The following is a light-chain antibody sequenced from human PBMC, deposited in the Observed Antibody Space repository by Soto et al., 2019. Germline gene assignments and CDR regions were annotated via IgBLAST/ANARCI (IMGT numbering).Light chain of an antibody. CDR2: DGR. J-gene: IGLJ2*01. CDR3: QVWDTTSDHPV. CDR1: NIASKG. V-gene: IGLV3-21*02. Sequence: SYELTQPPSVSVAPGQTARITCGGNNIASKGVHWYQHKPGQAPVLVVYDGRDRPSGIPERFSGSNSGNTATLTISRVEAGDEADYYCQVWDTTSDHPVFGGGTKLTVL.